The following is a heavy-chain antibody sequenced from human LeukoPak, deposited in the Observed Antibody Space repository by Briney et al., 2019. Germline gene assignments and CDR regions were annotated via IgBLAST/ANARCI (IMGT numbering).Heavy chain of an antibody. J-gene: IGHJ4*02. CDR3: ARDERYSSSFDY. Sequence: ASVKVSCKASGYTFTGYYMHWVRQAPGQGLEWMGWINPNSGGTNYAQKFQGRVTMTRDTSTSTAYMELSRLRSDDTAVYYCARDERYSSSFDYWGQGTLVTVSS. D-gene: IGHD6-6*01. CDR2: INPNSGGT. V-gene: IGHV1-2*02. CDR1: GYTFTGYY.